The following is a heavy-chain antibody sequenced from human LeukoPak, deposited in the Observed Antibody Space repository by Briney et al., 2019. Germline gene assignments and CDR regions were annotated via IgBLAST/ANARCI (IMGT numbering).Heavy chain of an antibody. J-gene: IGHJ4*02. CDR1: GFTFSSYS. CDR3: AREDDILTGPTSSFDY. CDR2: ISSSSSYI. D-gene: IGHD3-9*01. V-gene: IGHV3-21*01. Sequence: GGSLRLSCAASGFTFSSYSMNWVRQAPGKGLEWVSSISSSSSYIYYADSVKGRFTISRDNAKNSLYLQMNSLRAEDTAVYYCAREDDILTGPTSSFDYWGQGTLVTVSS.